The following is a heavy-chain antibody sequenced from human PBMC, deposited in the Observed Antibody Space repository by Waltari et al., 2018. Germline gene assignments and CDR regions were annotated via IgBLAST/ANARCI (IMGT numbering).Heavy chain of an antibody. CDR1: GGTFSSYT. D-gene: IGHD6-19*01. V-gene: IGHV1-69*02. J-gene: IGHJ4*02. CDR2: IIPILGIA. Sequence: QVQLVQSGAEVKKPGSSVKVSYKASGGTFSSYTISWVRQAPGQGLEWMGRIIPILGIANYAQKFQGRVTITADKSTSTAYMELSSLRSEDTAVYYCASSPTIAVAGINFDYWGQGTLVTVSS. CDR3: ASSPTIAVAGINFDY.